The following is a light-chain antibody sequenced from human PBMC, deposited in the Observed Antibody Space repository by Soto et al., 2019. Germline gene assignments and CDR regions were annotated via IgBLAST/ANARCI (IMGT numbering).Light chain of an antibody. CDR3: QLYYSPPWT. CDR1: QSLLLSSSHENC. Sequence: DIVVTQSPESLAVSRAERATINCRSSQSLLLSSSHENCLAWYQQQPGQPPRLLLYWASTRESGVPDRFSGRGSGTDFTLTISSLQAEDVALYYCQLYYSPPWTFGQGTKVEIK. V-gene: IGKV4-1*01. J-gene: IGKJ1*01. CDR2: WAS.